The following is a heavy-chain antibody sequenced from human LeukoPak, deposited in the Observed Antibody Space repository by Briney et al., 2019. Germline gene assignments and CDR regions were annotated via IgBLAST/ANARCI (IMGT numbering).Heavy chain of an antibody. CDR1: GGSFSGYY. J-gene: IGHJ5*02. D-gene: IGHD6-13*01. CDR3: ARGKYSSSWYPRRWFDP. CDR2: INHSGST. Sequence: SETLSLTCAVYGGSFSGYYWSWIRQPPGKGLEWIGEINHSGSTNYNPSLKSRVTISVDTSKNQFSLKLSSVTAADTAVHYCARGKYSSSWYPRRWFDPWGQGTLVTVSS. V-gene: IGHV4-34*01.